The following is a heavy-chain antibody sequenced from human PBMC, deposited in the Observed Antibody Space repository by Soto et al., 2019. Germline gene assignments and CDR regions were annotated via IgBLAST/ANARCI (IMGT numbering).Heavy chain of an antibody. D-gene: IGHD3-3*01. V-gene: IGHV1-2*04. CDR2: INPNSGGT. CDR1: GYTFTGYY. CDR3: ARDRNSYDFWSGYHPGDYYYYYGMDV. Sequence: ASVKVSCKASGYTFTGYYMHWVRQAPGQGLEWMGWINPNSGGTNYAQKFQGWVTMTRDTSISTAYMGLSRLRSDDTAVYYCARDRNSYDFWSGYHPGDYYYYYGMDVWGQGTTVTVSS. J-gene: IGHJ6*02.